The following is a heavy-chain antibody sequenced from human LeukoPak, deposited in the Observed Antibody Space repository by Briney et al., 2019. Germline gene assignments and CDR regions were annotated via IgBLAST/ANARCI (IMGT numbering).Heavy chain of an antibody. CDR2: ISYIGST. CDR3: ARDNYDSSGYPNWFDP. V-gene: IGHV4-59*11. CDR1: GGSFSSHY. J-gene: IGHJ5*02. D-gene: IGHD3-22*01. Sequence: SETLSLTCTVSGGSFSSHYWSWIRQPPGKGLEWIGYISYIGSTNYNPSLKSRVTISVDTSKNQFSLKLSSVTAADTAVYYCARDNYDSSGYPNWFDPWGQGTLVTVSS.